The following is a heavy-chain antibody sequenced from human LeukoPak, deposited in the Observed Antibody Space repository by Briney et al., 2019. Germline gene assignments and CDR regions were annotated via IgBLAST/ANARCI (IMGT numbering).Heavy chain of an antibody. Sequence: GGSLRLSCAASGFTSSNAWMSWVRQAPGKGLEWVGRIKSKTDGGTTDYAAPVKGRFTISRDDSKNTLYLQMNSLKTEDTAVYYCTTGVMITFGGVIVFDYWGQGTLVTVSP. V-gene: IGHV3-15*01. J-gene: IGHJ4*02. CDR2: IKSKTDGGTT. CDR1: GFTSSNAW. CDR3: TTGVMITFGGVIVFDY. D-gene: IGHD3-16*02.